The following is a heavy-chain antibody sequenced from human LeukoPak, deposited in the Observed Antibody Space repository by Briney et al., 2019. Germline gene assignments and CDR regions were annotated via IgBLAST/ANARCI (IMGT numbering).Heavy chain of an antibody. Sequence: GGSLQISCKGSGYSFTSYWIGWVRQMPGKGLEWMGIIYPGDSDTRYSPSFQGQVTISADKSISTAYLQWSSLKASDTAMYYCVRHSGIHCSSTSCYYYYYYMDVWGKGTTVTVSS. V-gene: IGHV5-51*01. D-gene: IGHD2-2*01. J-gene: IGHJ6*03. CDR1: GYSFTSYW. CDR3: VRHSGIHCSSTSCYYYYYYMDV. CDR2: IYPGDSDT.